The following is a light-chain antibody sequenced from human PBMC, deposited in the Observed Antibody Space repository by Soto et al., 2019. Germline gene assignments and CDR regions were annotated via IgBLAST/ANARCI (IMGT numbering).Light chain of an antibody. CDR1: QSVSSY. CDR2: DAS. J-gene: IGKJ4*01. Sequence: EIVLTQSPATLSLSPGEIATLSCRASQSVSSYLAWYQQKPGQAPRLLIYDASNRATGIPARFSGSGSGTAFTLTISSLEPEDLAVYYCQQRSNWPPGLTFGGGTKVDIK. V-gene: IGKV3-11*01. CDR3: QQRSNWPPGLT.